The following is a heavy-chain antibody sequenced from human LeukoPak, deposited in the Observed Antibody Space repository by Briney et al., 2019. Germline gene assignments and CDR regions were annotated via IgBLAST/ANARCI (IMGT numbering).Heavy chain of an antibody. CDR1: GFTFSSYA. Sequence: GGSLRLSCAASGFTFSSYAMHWVRQAPGKGLEWVAVISYDGSNKYYADSVKGRFTISRDNSKNTLYLQMNSLRAEDTAVYYCAKAYSSGWYYYYMDVWGKGTTVTISS. V-gene: IGHV3-30*04. J-gene: IGHJ6*03. CDR3: AKAYSSGWYYYYMDV. CDR2: ISYDGSNK. D-gene: IGHD6-19*01.